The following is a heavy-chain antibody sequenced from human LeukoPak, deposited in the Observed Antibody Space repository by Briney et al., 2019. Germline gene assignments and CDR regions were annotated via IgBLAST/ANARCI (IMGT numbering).Heavy chain of an antibody. CDR3: ARVPGYSSGWYPIDY. J-gene: IGHJ4*02. CDR1: GYTFTSYD. D-gene: IGHD6-19*01. CDR2: ISAYNGKI. Sequence: GASVKVSCKASGYTFTSYDITWVRRAPGQGLEWMGWISAYNGKINYAQNLQGRVSMTTDTSTNTAYLELRSLRSDDTAVYYCARVPGYSSGWYPIDYWGQGTLVTVSS. V-gene: IGHV1-18*01.